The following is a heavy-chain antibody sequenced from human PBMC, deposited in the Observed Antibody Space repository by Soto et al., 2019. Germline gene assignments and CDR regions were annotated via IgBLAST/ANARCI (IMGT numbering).Heavy chain of an antibody. Sequence: QVQLQESGPGLVKPSETLSLTCTVSGGSISSYYWSWIRQPPGKGLEWIGYIYYRGSTIYNPSLKSRVTISVDTSKNQFSLKLSSVTAADTAMYYCARFNWYFDLWGRGTLVTVSS. J-gene: IGHJ2*01. CDR2: IYYRGST. CDR1: GGSISSYY. CDR3: ARFNWYFDL. V-gene: IGHV4-59*01.